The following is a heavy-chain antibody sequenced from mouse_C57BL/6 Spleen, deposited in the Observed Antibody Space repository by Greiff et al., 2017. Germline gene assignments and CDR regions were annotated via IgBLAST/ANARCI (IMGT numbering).Heavy chain of an antibody. V-gene: IGHV5-4*01. Sequence: EVKLMESGGGLVKPGGSLKLSCAASGFTFSSYAMSWVRQTPDKRLEWVATISDGGSYTYYPDNVKGRFTISRDHAKNTLYLQMSPLKSEDTSMYYCARDDDYLAYWGQGTLVTVSA. CDR2: ISDGGSYT. J-gene: IGHJ3*01. CDR3: ARDDDYLAY. D-gene: IGHD2-4*01. CDR1: GFTFSSYA.